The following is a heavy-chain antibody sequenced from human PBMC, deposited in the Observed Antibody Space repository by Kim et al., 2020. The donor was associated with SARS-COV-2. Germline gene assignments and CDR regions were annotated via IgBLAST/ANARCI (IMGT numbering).Heavy chain of an antibody. CDR1: GFTFSSYG. Sequence: GGSLRLSCAASGFTFSSYGMHWVRQAPGKGLEWVAVISYDGSNKYYADSVKGRFTISRDNSKNTLYLQMNSLRAEDTAVYYCAKDVLRFLEWLLPTLISDAFDIWGQGTMVTVSS. D-gene: IGHD3-3*01. CDR3: AKDVLRFLEWLLPTLISDAFDI. CDR2: ISYDGSNK. V-gene: IGHV3-30*18. J-gene: IGHJ3*02.